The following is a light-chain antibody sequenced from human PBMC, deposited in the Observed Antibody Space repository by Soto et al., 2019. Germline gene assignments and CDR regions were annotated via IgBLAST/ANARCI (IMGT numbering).Light chain of an antibody. Sequence: DIQMTQSPSSLSASVGDRVTITCQASHDINNFLNWYQHKPGKAPKLLIYDASNLETGVPSRFTGSGFGTAFTFTITGLQPEDVATYYCQGYSNPRYAFGPGTKLDIK. CDR1: HDINNF. CDR3: QGYSNPRYA. V-gene: IGKV1-33*01. J-gene: IGKJ2*01. CDR2: DAS.